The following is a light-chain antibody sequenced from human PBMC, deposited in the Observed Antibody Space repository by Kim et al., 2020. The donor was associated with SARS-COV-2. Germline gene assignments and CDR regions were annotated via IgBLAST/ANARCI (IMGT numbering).Light chain of an antibody. CDR1: QSVSSN. CDR2: GAS. J-gene: IGKJ4*01. Sequence: EIVMTQSAATLSVSPGERATLSCRASQSVSSNLAWYKQKPGQAPRLLIYGASTRATGIPARFSGSGSGTEFTLTISSLQSEDFAVYYCQQYNNWPLTFGGGTKVEIK. V-gene: IGKV3-15*01. CDR3: QQYNNWPLT.